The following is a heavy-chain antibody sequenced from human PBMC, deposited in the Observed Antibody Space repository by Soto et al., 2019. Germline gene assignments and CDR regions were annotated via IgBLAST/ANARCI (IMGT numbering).Heavy chain of an antibody. J-gene: IGHJ3*02. D-gene: IGHD2-15*01. CDR3: ASDMGYCSGGSCYFNI. Sequence: ASLKVSCKASGYTFTSYGISWVRQAPGQGLEWMGWISAYNGNTNYAQKLQGRVTMTTDTSTSTAYMELRSLRSDDTAVYYCASDMGYCSGGSCYFNIWGQGTMVTVSS. CDR2: ISAYNGNT. CDR1: GYTFTSYG. V-gene: IGHV1-18*01.